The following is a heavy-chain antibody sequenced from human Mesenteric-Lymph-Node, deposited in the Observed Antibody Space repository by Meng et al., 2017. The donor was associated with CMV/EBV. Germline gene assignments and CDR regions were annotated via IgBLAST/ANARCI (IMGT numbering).Heavy chain of an antibody. D-gene: IGHD3-16*02. CDR2: IYPGDSDT. CDR1: GYSFTSYW. V-gene: IGHV5-51*01. Sequence: GGSLRLSCTGSGYSFTSYWIGWVRQMPGKGLEWMGIIYPGDSDTSYSPSFQGQVTISADKSIRTAYLQWSSLKASDTAMYYCARQNDGGFMITFGGVIGLFDYWGQGTLVTVSS. J-gene: IGHJ4*02. CDR3: ARQNDGGFMITFGGVIGLFDY.